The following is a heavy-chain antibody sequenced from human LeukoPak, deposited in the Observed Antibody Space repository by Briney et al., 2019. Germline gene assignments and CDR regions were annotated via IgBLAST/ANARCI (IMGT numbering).Heavy chain of an antibody. CDR3: AREGGIAVRYFDF. Sequence: SETLSLTCTVSGGSISSGGYYWSWIRQHPGKGLEWMGYIYYSGSTYYNPSLKSRVTISVDTSKNQFSLKLSSVTAADTAVYYCAREGGIAVRYFDFWGQGTLVTVSS. V-gene: IGHV4-31*03. D-gene: IGHD6-19*01. CDR2: IYYSGST. J-gene: IGHJ4*02. CDR1: GGSISSGGYY.